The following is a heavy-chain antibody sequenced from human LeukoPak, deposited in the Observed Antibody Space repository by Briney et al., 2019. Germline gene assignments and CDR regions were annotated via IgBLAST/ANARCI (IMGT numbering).Heavy chain of an antibody. CDR2: VNPDSGNT. CDR3: ARLYCSGGSCYSSRGIFDY. D-gene: IGHD2-15*01. Sequence: ASVKVSCKASGYTFTNYDINWVRQATGQGLEWMGWVNPDSGNTGYAQKFQGRVTITADKSTSTAYMGLSSLRSEDTAVYYCARLYCSGGSCYSSRGIFDYWGQGTLVTVSS. CDR1: GYTFTNYD. V-gene: IGHV1-8*01. J-gene: IGHJ4*02.